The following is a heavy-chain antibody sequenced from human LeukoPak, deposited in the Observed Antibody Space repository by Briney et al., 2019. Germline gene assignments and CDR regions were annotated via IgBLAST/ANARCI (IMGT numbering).Heavy chain of an antibody. Sequence: PGGSLRLSCAASGFTISAYSMNWVRQAPGRGLEWVSYISSSSGTIYYADSVKGRFTISRDNAKNSLYLQMNRLRDEDTAVYYCARDTTSNWYWINWGQGTLVTVSS. V-gene: IGHV3-48*02. D-gene: IGHD6-13*01. CDR2: ISSSSGTI. CDR1: GFTISAYS. J-gene: IGHJ4*02. CDR3: ARDTTSNWYWIN.